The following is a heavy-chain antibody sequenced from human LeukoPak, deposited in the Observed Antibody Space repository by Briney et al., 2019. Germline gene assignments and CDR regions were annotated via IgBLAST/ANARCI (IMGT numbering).Heavy chain of an antibody. D-gene: IGHD5-12*01. Sequence: ASVKVSCKASGYSFRSYGISWVRQAPGQGLEWMGWISAYNGNTDYAQKFQGRVTMTTDTSTSTAYMELRSLRSNDTAMYYCARDDVLPAPNWLRPFDYWGQGTRVTVSS. J-gene: IGHJ4*02. V-gene: IGHV1-18*04. CDR2: ISAYNGNT. CDR3: ARDDVLPAPNWLRPFDY. CDR1: GYSFRSYG.